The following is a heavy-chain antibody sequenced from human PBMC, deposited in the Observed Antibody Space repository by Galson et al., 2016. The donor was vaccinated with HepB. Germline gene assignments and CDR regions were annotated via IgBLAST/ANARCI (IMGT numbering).Heavy chain of an antibody. CDR1: GFTFSSYA. CDR2: LLHDGSNE. Sequence: SLRLSCAASGFTFSSYAMHWVRQAPGKGLEWVAILLHDGSNEYANSVKGRFTISRDNSKNMLYLQMNSLRTEDTSVYYCARGEVWDSSTFYGMDVWGQGTTVTVS. J-gene: IGHJ6*02. CDR3: ARGEVWDSSTFYGMDV. V-gene: IGHV3-30*04. D-gene: IGHD3-22*01.